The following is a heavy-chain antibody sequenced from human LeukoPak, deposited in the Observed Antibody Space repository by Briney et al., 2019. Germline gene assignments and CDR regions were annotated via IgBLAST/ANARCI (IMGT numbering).Heavy chain of an antibody. CDR1: GGSFTDYY. D-gene: IGHD2-21*02. V-gene: IGHV4-34*01. CDR2: IHHRAGA. J-gene: IGHJ6*02. Sequence: SETMSLTCAVYGGSFTDYYWSWIRHLPGKGLEWIGEIHHRAGANYNPSLWGRVTISADTSKNQFSLHLTSVTAADTATFYCARGPVRDDGLTGISYYFGLDVWGHGTTVTVFS. CDR3: ARGPVRDDGLTGISYYFGLDV.